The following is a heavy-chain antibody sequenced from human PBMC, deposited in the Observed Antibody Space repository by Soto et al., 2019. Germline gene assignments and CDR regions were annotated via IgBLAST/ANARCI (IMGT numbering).Heavy chain of an antibody. CDR1: GGSISSYY. V-gene: IGHV4-59*01. D-gene: IGHD6-13*01. J-gene: IGHJ6*03. CDR2: VYYSGST. Sequence: QVQLQESGPGLVKPSETLSLTCTVSGGSISSYYWSWIRQPPGKGLEWIGYVYYSGSTNYNPSLKSRVTRSVDTSKNQFSLKLSSVTAADTAVYYCARGSEQQLVLTYYMYVWGKGTTVTVSS. CDR3: ARGSEQQLVLTYYMYV.